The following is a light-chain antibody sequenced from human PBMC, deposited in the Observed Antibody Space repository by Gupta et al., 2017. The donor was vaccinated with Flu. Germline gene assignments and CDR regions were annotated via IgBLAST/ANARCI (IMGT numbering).Light chain of an antibody. CDR3: QSYDGSAWV. J-gene: IGLJ3*02. CDR1: SANIGAGYD. CDR2: GNN. Sequence: SSANIGAGYDVQWYQQVPGTAPRLLLYGNNNRPSGVHDRFSGSKSGTAATLAITGLPADDAAIYYSQSYDGSAWVFGGGTKLTVL. V-gene: IGLV1-40*01.